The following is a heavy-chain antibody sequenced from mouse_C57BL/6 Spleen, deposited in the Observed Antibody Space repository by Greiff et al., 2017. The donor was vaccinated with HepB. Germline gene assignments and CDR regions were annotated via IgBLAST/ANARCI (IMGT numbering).Heavy chain of an antibody. Sequence: VQLQQSGPELVKPGASVKISCKASGYTFTDYYMNWVKQSHGKSLEWIGDINPNNGGTSYNQKFKGKATLTVDKSSSTAYMELRSLTSEDSAVYYCARTPSYYGSSPPAYWGQGTLVTVSA. J-gene: IGHJ3*01. D-gene: IGHD1-1*01. V-gene: IGHV1-26*01. CDR2: INPNNGGT. CDR1: GYTFTDYY. CDR3: ARTPSYYGSSPPAY.